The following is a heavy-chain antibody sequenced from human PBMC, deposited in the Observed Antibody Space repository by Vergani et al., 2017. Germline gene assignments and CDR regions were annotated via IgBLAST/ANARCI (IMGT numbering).Heavy chain of an antibody. J-gene: IGHJ5*02. V-gene: IGHV1-69*01. Sequence: QVQLVQSGAEVKKPGSSVKVSCKASGGPFSSYAISWVRPAPGQGLEWMGGIIPIFGTANYAQKFQGRVTITADESTSTAYMELSSLRSEDTAVYYCARSGYGGWSNPYNWFDPWGQGTLVTVSS. CDR2: IIPIFGTA. D-gene: IGHD5-12*01. CDR3: ARSGYGGWSNPYNWFDP. CDR1: GGPFSSYA.